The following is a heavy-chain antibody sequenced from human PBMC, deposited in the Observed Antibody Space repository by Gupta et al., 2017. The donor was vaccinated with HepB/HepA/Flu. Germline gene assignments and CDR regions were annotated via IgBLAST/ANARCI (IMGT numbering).Heavy chain of an antibody. J-gene: IGHJ5*02. V-gene: IGHV3-48*03. Sequence: EVQLVESGGGLVQPGGSLRRSCAASGFTFSSYEMNWVRQAPGKGLEWVSYISSSGSTIYYADSVKGRFTISRDNAKNSLYLQMNSLRAEDTAVYYCAGTPGRQLVPWFDPWGQGTLVTVSS. CDR1: GFTFSSYE. CDR2: ISSSGSTI. CDR3: AGTPGRQLVPWFDP. D-gene: IGHD6-6*01.